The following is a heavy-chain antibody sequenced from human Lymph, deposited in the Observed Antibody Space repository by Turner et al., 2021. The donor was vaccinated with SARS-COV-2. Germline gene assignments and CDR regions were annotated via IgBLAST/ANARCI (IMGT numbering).Heavy chain of an antibody. Sequence: QVQLVQSGAEVKKPGASVQVSCKVSGYTLTELSRHWVRQAPGKGLEWMGGLDPEDGETIYAQKFKGRVTMTEDTSTDTAYMELSSLRSEDTAVYYCATLKSNWKILTGRYYFDFWGQGTLVTVSS. J-gene: IGHJ4*02. CDR2: LDPEDGET. CDR3: ATLKSNWKILTGRYYFDF. D-gene: IGHD1-1*01. CDR1: GYTLTELS. V-gene: IGHV1-24*01.